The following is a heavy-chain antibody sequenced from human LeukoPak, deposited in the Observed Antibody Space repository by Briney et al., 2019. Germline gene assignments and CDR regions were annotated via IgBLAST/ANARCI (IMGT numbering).Heavy chain of an antibody. Sequence: GASVKVSCKASGGTFSSYAISWVRQAPGQGLEWMGGIIPTFGTANYAQQFQGRVTITADESTSTAYMELSSLRSEDTAVYYCARLRGYSYGYNYYGMDVWGKGTTVTVSS. V-gene: IGHV1-69*13. CDR3: ARLRGYSYGYNYYGMDV. CDR1: GGTFSSYA. CDR2: IIPTFGTA. D-gene: IGHD5-18*01. J-gene: IGHJ6*04.